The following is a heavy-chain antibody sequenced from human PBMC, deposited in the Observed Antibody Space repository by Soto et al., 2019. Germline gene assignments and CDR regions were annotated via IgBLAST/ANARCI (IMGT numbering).Heavy chain of an antibody. Sequence: GGSLRRSCAASGFTFSTYLMTWVRQAAGKGLEWVANIKKDGGAKNYVDSVKGRFTISRDNDKNSLYLQMTSLRAEDTAVYRCERWNYAWEVWGKGTKLTVSS. CDR2: IKKDGGAK. CDR3: ERWNYAWEV. V-gene: IGHV3-7*03. CDR1: GFTFSTYL. J-gene: IGHJ6*04.